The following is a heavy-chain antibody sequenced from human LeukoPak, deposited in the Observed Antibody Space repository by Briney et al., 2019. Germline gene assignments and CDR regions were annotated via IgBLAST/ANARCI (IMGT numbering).Heavy chain of an antibody. Sequence: ASVKVSCKASGYTFTGYYMHWVRQAPGQGLEWVGWINPKNGGSNYAQKFQGRVTMTRDRSISTAYMELSRLTSDDTAVYYCARGSVSKFNWFDPWGQGTLVTVSS. CDR1: GYTFTGYY. CDR3: ARGSVSKFNWFDP. V-gene: IGHV1-2*02. J-gene: IGHJ5*02. CDR2: INPKNGGS. D-gene: IGHD5/OR15-5a*01.